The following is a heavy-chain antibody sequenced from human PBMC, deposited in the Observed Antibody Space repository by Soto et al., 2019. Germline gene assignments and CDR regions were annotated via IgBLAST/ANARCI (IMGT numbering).Heavy chain of an antibody. CDR1: GYAFTTYA. CDR3: ARGRYGDY. D-gene: IGHD1-1*01. Sequence: QVHLVQSGAEVKKPGASVKVSCKGSGYAFTTYAITWVRQAPGQGLEWMGWISAHNGNTNYAQKLQGRVTVTRDTSTSTAYMELRRLRSDDTAVYYCARGRYGDYWGQGALVTVSS. CDR2: ISAHNGNT. V-gene: IGHV1-18*01. J-gene: IGHJ4*02.